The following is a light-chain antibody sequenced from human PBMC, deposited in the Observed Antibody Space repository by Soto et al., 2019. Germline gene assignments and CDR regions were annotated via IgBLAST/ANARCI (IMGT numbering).Light chain of an antibody. Sequence: IQFTQSPSSLSASIGDRVTITCRASQDITGYLNWYPQTPGKVPKLLIYAASTLQSGVQSMFSGSGAGTDCTRPLSSLQSEDAATYYCQQSFIGTWTFGQGTKVDIK. V-gene: IGKV1-39*01. CDR1: QDITGY. CDR3: QQSFIGTWT. CDR2: AAS. J-gene: IGKJ1*01.